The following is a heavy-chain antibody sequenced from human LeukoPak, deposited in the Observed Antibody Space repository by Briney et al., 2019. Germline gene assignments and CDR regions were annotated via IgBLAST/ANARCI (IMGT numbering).Heavy chain of an antibody. J-gene: IGHJ4*02. Sequence: PAGGSLRLSCAASGFTFSNYWMSWVRQAPGKGLEWVANIKQDGSEKYYVDSVRGRFTISRDNAKNSLYLQMSSLRADDTAVYYCARDPWGGSDCWGQGTLVTVSS. D-gene: IGHD5-12*01. CDR3: ARDPWGGSDC. CDR1: GFTFSNYW. V-gene: IGHV3-7*01. CDR2: IKQDGSEK.